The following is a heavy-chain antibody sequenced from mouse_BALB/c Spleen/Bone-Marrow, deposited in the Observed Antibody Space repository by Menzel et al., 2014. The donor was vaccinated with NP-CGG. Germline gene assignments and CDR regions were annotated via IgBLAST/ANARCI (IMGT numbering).Heavy chain of an antibody. D-gene: IGHD2-4*01. V-gene: IGHV7-3*02. CDR2: IRTKANGYTT. CDR1: GFTFXDYY. CDR3: ARDRGLTYFDY. J-gene: IGHJ2*01. Sequence: EVKLMESGGGLVQPGGSLRLSCATSGFTFXDYYMSWVRQPPGKALEWLGFIRTKANGYTTEYSASVKGRFTISRDNSQSILYLQMNTLRAEDSATYYCARDRGLTYFDYWGQGTTLTVSS.